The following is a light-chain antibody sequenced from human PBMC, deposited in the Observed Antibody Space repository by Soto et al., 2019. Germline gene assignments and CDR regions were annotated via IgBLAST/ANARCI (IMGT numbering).Light chain of an antibody. Sequence: EIVLTQSPGTVSLSPGDRATLSCRASQSISANYLAWYQQKPGQAPSLLIYGVSIRATGIPDRFAGSGSGPDFTLTISRLEPEDFAVYYCHQYGVLPKTFGQGTTVEIK. CDR1: QSISANY. J-gene: IGKJ1*01. V-gene: IGKV3-20*01. CDR2: GVS. CDR3: HQYGVLPKT.